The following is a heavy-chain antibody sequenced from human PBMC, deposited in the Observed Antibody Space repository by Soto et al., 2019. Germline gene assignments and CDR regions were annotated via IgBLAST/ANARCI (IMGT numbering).Heavy chain of an antibody. Sequence: SETLSLTCNVSGGSISSSNWWSCVRQPPGKGLEWIGEIYHSGSTNYNPSLKSRVTISVDKSKNQFSLKLSSVTAADTAVYYCARAQDIVVVPAATSGWFDPWGQGTLVTVSS. D-gene: IGHD2-2*01. V-gene: IGHV4-4*02. CDR3: ARAQDIVVVPAATSGWFDP. J-gene: IGHJ5*02. CDR2: IYHSGST. CDR1: GGSISSSNW.